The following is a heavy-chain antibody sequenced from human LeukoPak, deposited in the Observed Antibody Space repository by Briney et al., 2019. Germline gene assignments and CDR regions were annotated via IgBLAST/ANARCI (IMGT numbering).Heavy chain of an antibody. CDR1: GGSISSGSYY. CDR2: IYTSGST. D-gene: IGHD2-2*01. Sequence: SETLSLTCTVSGGSISSGSYYWNWIRQPAGKGLEWIGRIYTSGSTNYNPSLKSRVTISVDTSKNQFSLKLSSVTAADTAVYYCARGPSPHCSSTSCSDYWGQGTLVTVSS. V-gene: IGHV4-61*02. CDR3: ARGPSPHCSSTSCSDY. J-gene: IGHJ4*02.